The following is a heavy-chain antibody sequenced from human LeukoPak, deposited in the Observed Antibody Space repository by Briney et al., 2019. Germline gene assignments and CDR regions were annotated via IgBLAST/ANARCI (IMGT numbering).Heavy chain of an antibody. CDR1: GGSISSSSYY. J-gene: IGHJ4*02. CDR3: ARSHKGSSYDY. Sequence: PSETLSLTCTVSGGSISSSSYYWGWIRQPAGKGLEWIGRIYTSGSTNYNPSLKSRVTISVDTSKNQFSLKLSSVTAADTAVYYCARSHKGSSYDYWGQGTLVTVSS. CDR2: IYTSGST. V-gene: IGHV4-61*02. D-gene: IGHD6-13*01.